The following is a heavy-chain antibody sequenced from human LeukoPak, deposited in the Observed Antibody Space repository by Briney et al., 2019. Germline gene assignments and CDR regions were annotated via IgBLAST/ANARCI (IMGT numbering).Heavy chain of an antibody. CDR1: GFSFSDYY. D-gene: IGHD5-18*01. CDR2: ISDSSSYT. CDR3: ARPGRGYSVDY. J-gene: IGHJ4*02. V-gene: IGHV3-11*03. Sequence: GGSLRLSCAASGFSFSDYYMSWIRQAPGKGLEWVSYISDSSSYTNYADSVKGRFTISRDNPKNSLYLQMNSLRAEDTAVYYCARPGRGYSVDYWGQGTLVTVSS.